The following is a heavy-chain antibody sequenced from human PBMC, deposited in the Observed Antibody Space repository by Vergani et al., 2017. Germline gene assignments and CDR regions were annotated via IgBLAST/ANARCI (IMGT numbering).Heavy chain of an antibody. D-gene: IGHD3-10*01. CDR3: ARGGYVSGSYYSPAYYYYGMDV. Sequence: QVQLVQSGAEVKKPGSSVKVSCKASGGTLSSYAISWVRQAPGQGLEWMGRIIPIFGTANYAQKFQGRVTITADESTSTAYMELSSLRSEDTAVYYCARGGYVSGSYYSPAYYYYGMDVWGRGTTVTVSS. CDR1: GGTLSSYA. J-gene: IGHJ6*02. V-gene: IGHV1-69*13. CDR2: IIPIFGTA.